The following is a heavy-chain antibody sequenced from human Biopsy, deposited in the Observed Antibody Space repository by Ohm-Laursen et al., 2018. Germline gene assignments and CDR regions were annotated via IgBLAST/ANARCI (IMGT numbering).Heavy chain of an antibody. CDR3: GRAVRNQLLTDP. D-gene: IGHD1-7*01. CDR2: LNPVSGNS. J-gene: IGHJ5*01. V-gene: IGHV1-8*01. CDR1: GYTFTSYD. Sequence: GSSVKVFCKPSGYTFTSYDITWVRQASGQGPEWIGWLNPVSGNSNFGQKFRGRVTVTSDTSISTAYMELSGLTSDDTATYYCGRAVRNQLLTDPWGQGTLVTVTS.